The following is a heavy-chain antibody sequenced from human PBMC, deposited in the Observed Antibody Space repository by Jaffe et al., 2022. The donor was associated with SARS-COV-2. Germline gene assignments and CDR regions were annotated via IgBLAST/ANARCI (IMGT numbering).Heavy chain of an antibody. CDR3: ARTRGEGEYCSGGSCYPRYYYYMDV. D-gene: IGHD2-15*01. V-gene: IGHV5-51*01. J-gene: IGHJ6*03. Sequence: EVQLVQSGAEVKKPGESLKISCKGSGYSFTSYWIGWVRQMPGKGLEWMGIIYPGDSDTRYSPSFQGQVTISADKSISTAYLQWSSLKASDTAMYYCARTRGEGEYCSGGSCYPRYYYYMDVWGKGTTVTVSS. CDR1: GYSFTSYW. CDR2: IYPGDSDT.